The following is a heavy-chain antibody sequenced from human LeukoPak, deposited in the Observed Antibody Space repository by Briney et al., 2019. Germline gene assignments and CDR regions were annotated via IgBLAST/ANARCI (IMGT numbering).Heavy chain of an antibody. Sequence: GASVKVSCKASGYTFTGYYMHWVRQAPGQGLEWMGWSNPNSGGTNYARKFQGRVTMTRDTSISTAYMGLSRLRSDDTAVYYCARVGRTYYYDSSGYYYPYWGQGTLVTVSS. V-gene: IGHV1-2*02. CDR3: ARVGRTYYYDSSGYYYPY. D-gene: IGHD3-22*01. J-gene: IGHJ4*02. CDR1: GYTFTGYY. CDR2: SNPNSGGT.